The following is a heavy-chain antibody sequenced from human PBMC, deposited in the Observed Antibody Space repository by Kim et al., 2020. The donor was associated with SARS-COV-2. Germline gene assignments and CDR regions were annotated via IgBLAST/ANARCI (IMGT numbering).Heavy chain of an antibody. D-gene: IGHD3-9*01. CDR2: IYYSGST. Sequence: SETLSLTCTVSGGSISSYYWSWIRQPPGEGLEWIGYIYYSGSTNYNPSLKSRVTISVDTSKNQFSLKLSSVTAADTAVYYCARDPTDTYDILTGYYGYGMDVWGQGTTVTVSS. J-gene: IGHJ6*02. V-gene: IGHV4-59*13. CDR3: ARDPTDTYDILTGYYGYGMDV. CDR1: GGSISSYY.